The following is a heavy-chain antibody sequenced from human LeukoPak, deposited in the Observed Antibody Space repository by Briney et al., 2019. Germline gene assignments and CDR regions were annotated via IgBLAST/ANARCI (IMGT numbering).Heavy chain of an antibody. D-gene: IGHD6-13*01. Sequence: GESLKISCKGSGYSFTSYWIGWVRQMPGKGLEGMGIVYPGDSDTRYSPSFQGQVTISADKSISTAYLQWSSLKASDTAMYYCAVRYSSSWYPLDYWGQGTLVTVSS. J-gene: IGHJ4*02. CDR3: AVRYSSSWYPLDY. CDR2: VYPGDSDT. V-gene: IGHV5-51*01. CDR1: GYSFTSYW.